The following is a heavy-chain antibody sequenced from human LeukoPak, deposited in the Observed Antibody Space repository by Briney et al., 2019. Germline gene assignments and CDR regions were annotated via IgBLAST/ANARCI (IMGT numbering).Heavy chain of an antibody. CDR1: GGSISSYY. D-gene: IGHD4-17*01. Sequence: PSETLSLTCTVSGGSISSYYRSWIRQSPVKGLEWIGYIYFSGATNYNPSLKSRVTISVDTSKNQFSLKLSSVTAANTAVYYCAREDPQTTVPEGLDVWGQGTTVAVSS. CDR3: AREDPQTTVPEGLDV. V-gene: IGHV4-59*01. CDR2: IYFSGAT. J-gene: IGHJ6*02.